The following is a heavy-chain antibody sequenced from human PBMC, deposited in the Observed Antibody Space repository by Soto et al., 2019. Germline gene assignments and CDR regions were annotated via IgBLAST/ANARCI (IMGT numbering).Heavy chain of an antibody. D-gene: IGHD3-10*01. CDR2: ISAYNGNT. J-gene: IGHJ6*04. CDR3: GRDNGFGESDV. V-gene: IGHV1-18*01. Sequence: QVQLVQSGAEVKKPGASVTVSCKASGYSFTSYGITWVRQAPGQGLEWMGWISAYNGNTNYAQKLQGRVTMTTDTATSTAYMELRSVRCDDTAVYYCGRDNGFGESDVWGEVTTVTVSS. CDR1: GYSFTSYG.